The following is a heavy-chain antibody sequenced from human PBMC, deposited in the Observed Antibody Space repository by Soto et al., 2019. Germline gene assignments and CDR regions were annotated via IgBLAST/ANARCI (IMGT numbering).Heavy chain of an antibody. D-gene: IGHD6-13*01. CDR2: MNPNSGNT. Sequence: QVQLVQSGAEVKKPGASVKVSCKASGYTFTSYDINWVRQATGQGLEWMGWMNPNSGNTGYAQKFQGRVTMTRNTSISTAYMELSSLRSEDTAVYYCARDHQTNLYSSTIEGFDPWGQGTLVTVSS. V-gene: IGHV1-8*01. J-gene: IGHJ5*02. CDR3: ARDHQTNLYSSTIEGFDP. CDR1: GYTFTSYD.